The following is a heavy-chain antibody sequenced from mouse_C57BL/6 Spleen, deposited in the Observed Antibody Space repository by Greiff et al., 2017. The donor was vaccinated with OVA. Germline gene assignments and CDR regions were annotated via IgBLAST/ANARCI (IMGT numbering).Heavy chain of an antibody. J-gene: IGHJ3*01. CDR2: INPSSGYT. CDR1: GYTFTSYT. V-gene: IGHV1-4*01. D-gene: IGHD1-1*01. CDR3: ARFTTVVPFAY. Sequence: QVQLKESGAELARPGASVKMSCKASGYTFTSYTMHWVKQRPGQGLEWIGYINPSSGYTKYNQKFKDKATLTADKSSSTAYMQLSSLTSEDSAVYYCARFTTVVPFAYWGQGTLVTVSA.